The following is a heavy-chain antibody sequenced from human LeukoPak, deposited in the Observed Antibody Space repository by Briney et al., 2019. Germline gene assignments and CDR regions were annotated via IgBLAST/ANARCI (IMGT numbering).Heavy chain of an antibody. J-gene: IGHJ4*02. CDR2: IYSGGST. CDR3: ARAGGIEQWLVR. D-gene: IGHD6-19*01. CDR1: GFALSSHW. Sequence: PGGSLRLSCAASGFALSSHWMTWVRQVPGKGLEWVSVIYSGGSTYYADSVKGRFTISRDNSKNTLYLQMNSLRAEDTAVYYCARAGGIEQWLVRWGQGTLVTVSS. V-gene: IGHV3-53*01.